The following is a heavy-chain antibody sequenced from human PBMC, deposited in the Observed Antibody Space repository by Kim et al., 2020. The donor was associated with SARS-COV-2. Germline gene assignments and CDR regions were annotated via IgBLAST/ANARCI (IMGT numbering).Heavy chain of an antibody. D-gene: IGHD3-10*01. CDR2: ISAYNGNT. CDR3: ARDRLIHYYGSGSYYSAYYYGMDV. J-gene: IGHJ6*02. V-gene: IGHV1-18*01. Sequence: ASVKVSCKASGYTFTSYGISWVRQAPGQGLEWMGWISAYNGNTNYAQKLQGRVTMTTDTSTSTAYMALRSLRSDDTAVYYCARDRLIHYYGSGSYYSAYYYGMDVWGQGTTVTVSS. CDR1: GYTFTSYG.